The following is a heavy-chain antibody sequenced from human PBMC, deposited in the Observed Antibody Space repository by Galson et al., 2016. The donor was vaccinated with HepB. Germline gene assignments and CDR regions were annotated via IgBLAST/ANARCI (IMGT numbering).Heavy chain of an antibody. CDR1: GFTFSRYW. CDR3: GRDQTVAGPSTLDH. V-gene: IGHV3-74*01. CDR2: ISTDGTDI. D-gene: IGHD1-1*01. Sequence: SLRLSCAASGFTFSRYWMHWVRRVPGEGLLWVSRISTDGTDIIYADAVKGRFTISRDNAKNTLYLQMNSLRVEDTGVYYCGRDQTVAGPSTLDHWGQGTPVTVSS. J-gene: IGHJ4*02.